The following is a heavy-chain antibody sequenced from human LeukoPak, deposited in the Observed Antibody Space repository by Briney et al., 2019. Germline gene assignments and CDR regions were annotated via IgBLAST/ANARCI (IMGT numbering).Heavy chain of an antibody. D-gene: IGHD1-26*01. J-gene: IGHJ3*02. CDR2: MRNKANSYTT. CDR1: GFTFSDYY. V-gene: IGHV3-72*01. Sequence: XGSLRLSCAASGFTFSDYYIDWVRQAPGKGLEWVGRMRNKANSYTTENAASVKGRFTISRDDSKKLVFLQMNSLKIEDTAVYYCTTSPDSGVNVFDIWGQGTRVTVSS. CDR3: TTSPDSGVNVFDI.